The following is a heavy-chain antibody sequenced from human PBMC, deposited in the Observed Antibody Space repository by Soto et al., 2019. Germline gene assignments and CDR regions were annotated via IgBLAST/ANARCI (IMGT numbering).Heavy chain of an antibody. V-gene: IGHV4-59*07. CDR1: GTSICRYY. D-gene: IGHD6-19*01. CDR3: ARGHSSGWNLYWFDP. CDR2: IYSTRST. J-gene: IGHJ5*02. Sequence: SDTLSLTCTVCGTSICRYYWSWFRQPPGKGLEWIGYIYSTRSTNYKPSLKSRVTISVDTSKNQISMKLRSVTAADTALYYCARGHSSGWNLYWFDPWGEVTLVTVPS.